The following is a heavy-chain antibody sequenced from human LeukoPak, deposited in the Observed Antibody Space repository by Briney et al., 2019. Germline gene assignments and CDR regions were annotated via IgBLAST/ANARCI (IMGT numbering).Heavy chain of an antibody. D-gene: IGHD3-22*01. CDR2: IKQDGSEK. V-gene: IGHV3-7*01. Sequence: GGSLRLSCAASGFTFSSHWMSWVRQAPGKGLEWVANIKQDGSEKYHVDSVKGRFTISRDNAKNLLFLQMNSLRAEDTAVYYCARETNHYYDSSGYYAEYNWFDPWGQGTLVTVSS. CDR1: GFTFSSHW. CDR3: ARETNHYYDSSGYYAEYNWFDP. J-gene: IGHJ5*02.